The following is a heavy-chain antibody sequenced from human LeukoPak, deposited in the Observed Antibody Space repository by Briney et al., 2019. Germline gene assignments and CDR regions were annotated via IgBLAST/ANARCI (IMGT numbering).Heavy chain of an antibody. CDR2: TSGYNGDT. Sequence: ASVKVSCKASVYTFTSFGMSWVQQAPGQGLEWMGWTSGYNGDTNYAQKLQGRVTMTTDTSTSTAYMELRSLRSDDTAVYYCARGLEYYFDYWGQGTLVNVSS. CDR1: VYTFTSFG. J-gene: IGHJ4*02. V-gene: IGHV1-18*01. CDR3: ARGLEYYFDY.